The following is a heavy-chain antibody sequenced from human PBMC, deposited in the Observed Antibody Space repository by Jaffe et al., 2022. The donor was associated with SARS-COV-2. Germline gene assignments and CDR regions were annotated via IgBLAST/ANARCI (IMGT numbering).Heavy chain of an antibody. D-gene: IGHD6-13*01. V-gene: IGHV1-18*01. CDR1: GYTFNTYG. CDR2: INPYNGNT. J-gene: IGHJ4*02. CDR3: ARVQQQLPYVY. Sequence: QVQLVQSGAEVKKPGASVKVSCKASGYTFNTYGISWVRQAPGQGLEWMGWINPYNGNTNYAQKLQGRVTMTTDTSTRTAYMELRSLRSDDTAIYYCARVQQQLPYVYWGQGTLVTVSS.